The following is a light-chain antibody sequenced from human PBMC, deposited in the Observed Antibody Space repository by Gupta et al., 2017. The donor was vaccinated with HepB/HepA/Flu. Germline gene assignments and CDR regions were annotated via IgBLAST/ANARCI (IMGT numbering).Light chain of an antibody. Sequence: QSAPTQPPSASGSPGQSVTISCTETSSDIGAYNLVSWYQQHPGKAPKLIIYDVFQRPSGVPDRFSGSKSGNTASLTVSGLQAEDEADYYCFSYAGNDNWVFGGGTKVTVL. J-gene: IGLJ1*01. CDR2: DVF. V-gene: IGLV2-8*01. CDR1: SSDIGAYNL. CDR3: FSYAGNDNWV.